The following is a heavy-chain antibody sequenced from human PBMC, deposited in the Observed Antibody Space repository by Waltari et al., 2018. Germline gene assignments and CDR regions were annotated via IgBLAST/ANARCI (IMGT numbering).Heavy chain of an antibody. CDR3: ARASHLYGGYLNFRY. J-gene: IGHJ4*02. CDR1: GYTFTSYA. Sequence: QVQLVQSGAEVTTPGASVKVSCKASGYTFTSYALHWVRQAPGQGLEWMGWMNPNRGNTGYAQKFQGRVTITRNTSISTADMELSSLRSEDTAVYYCARASHLYGGYLNFRYWGQGTLVTVSS. CDR2: MNPNRGNT. D-gene: IGHD5-12*01. V-gene: IGHV1-8*03.